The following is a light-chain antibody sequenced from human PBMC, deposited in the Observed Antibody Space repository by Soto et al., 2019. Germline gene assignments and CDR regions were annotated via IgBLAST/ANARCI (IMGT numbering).Light chain of an antibody. CDR1: ESISSEY. CDR2: GAS. Sequence: EIVLTQSPGTLTLSPGERATLSCRTSESISSEYLAWYQQRPGQAPRLLIYGASSRATGVPDRFSGSGSGTDFTLTISRLEPEDFAVYYCQQYGSSGTFGQGTKVDI. V-gene: IGKV3-20*01. CDR3: QQYGSSGT. J-gene: IGKJ1*01.